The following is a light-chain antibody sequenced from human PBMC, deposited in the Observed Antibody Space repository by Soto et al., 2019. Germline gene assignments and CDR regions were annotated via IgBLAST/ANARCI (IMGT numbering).Light chain of an antibody. J-gene: IGKJ1*01. CDR1: QGSSNY. Sequence: DIQMTQSPSSLSASVGDRVTITCRASQGSSNYLAWYQQKPGKVHKLLIYAASTLQSGVPSRFSGSGSGTDFTLTISSLQPEDVATYYCQKYNSAPPWTFGQGNKVEIK. CDR3: QKYNSAPPWT. V-gene: IGKV1-27*01. CDR2: AAS.